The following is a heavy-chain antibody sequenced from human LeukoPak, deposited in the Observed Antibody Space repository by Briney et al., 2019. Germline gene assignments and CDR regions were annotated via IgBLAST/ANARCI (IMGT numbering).Heavy chain of an antibody. J-gene: IGHJ4*02. CDR3: TTNWNDVLNS. CDR1: GFTFSGSA. V-gene: IGHV3-73*01. D-gene: IGHD1-20*01. CDR2: IRTKPNNYAT. Sequence: PGGSLKLSCAASGFTFSGSAMHWVRQASGKGLKWVGRIRTKPNNYATAYAASVEGRFTISRDDSRNTAYLQMNTLKTEDTAVYYCTTNWNDVLNSWGQGTLVTVSS.